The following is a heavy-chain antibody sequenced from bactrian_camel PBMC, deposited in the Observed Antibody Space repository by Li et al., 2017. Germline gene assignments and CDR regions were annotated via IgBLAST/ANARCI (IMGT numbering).Heavy chain of an antibody. D-gene: IGHD4*01. Sequence: HVQLVESGGGLVRPGGSLRLSCAASGFTFSSYAMFWVRQAPGKGLEWVSSINSGGGSTYYADSVKGRFTISRDNAKNTLYLQMNSLKSEDTALYYCAKDLFTDYARWGQGTQV. CDR1: GFTFSSYA. CDR3: AKDLFTDYAR. J-gene: IGHJ4*01. CDR2: INSGGGST. V-gene: IGHV3S1*01.